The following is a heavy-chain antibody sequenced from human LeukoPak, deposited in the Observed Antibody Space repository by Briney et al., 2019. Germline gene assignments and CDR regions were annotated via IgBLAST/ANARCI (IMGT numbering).Heavy chain of an antibody. CDR3: ARRHAIFGVVIPAYYFDY. J-gene: IGHJ4*02. V-gene: IGHV4-39*01. D-gene: IGHD3-3*01. CDR1: GGSISSSSYY. Sequence: SETLSLTCTVSGGSISSSSYYWGWIRQPPGKGLEWIGSIYYSGSTYYNPSLKSRVTISVDTSKNQFSLKLSSVTAADTAVYYCARRHAIFGVVIPAYYFDYWGQGTLVTVSS. CDR2: IYYSGST.